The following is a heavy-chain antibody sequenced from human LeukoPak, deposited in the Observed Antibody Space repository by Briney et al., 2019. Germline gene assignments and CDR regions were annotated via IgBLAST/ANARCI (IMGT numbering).Heavy chain of an antibody. D-gene: IGHD5-18*01. J-gene: IGHJ4*02. Sequence: GGSLRLSCTASGFTFDAYAMHWVRHAPGKGLEWVSGISWNSGTIGYADSVKGRFTISRDNAKNSLYLQMNSLRAEDTALYYCAKATGDGYSYGYGDYWGQGTLVTVSS. CDR2: ISWNSGTI. V-gene: IGHV3-9*01. CDR1: GFTFDAYA. CDR3: AKATGDGYSYGYGDY.